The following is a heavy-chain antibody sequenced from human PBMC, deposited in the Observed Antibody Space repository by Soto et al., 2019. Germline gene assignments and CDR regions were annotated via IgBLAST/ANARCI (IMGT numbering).Heavy chain of an antibody. CDR1: GFTLSNFW. J-gene: IGHJ6*02. CDR3: ARGGRYRENYYFGMAV. V-gene: IGHV3-74*01. Sequence: EVQLVESGAGLLQPGGSLRLSGAASGFTLSNFWMHWVREAPGKGLEWVSRINSDGRSTSYVDSVKGRFTISRDNANNTLYLEMNSLRVEDTAVYFCARGGRYRENYYFGMAVWGQGTTVTVSS. CDR2: INSDGRST. D-gene: IGHD1-26*01.